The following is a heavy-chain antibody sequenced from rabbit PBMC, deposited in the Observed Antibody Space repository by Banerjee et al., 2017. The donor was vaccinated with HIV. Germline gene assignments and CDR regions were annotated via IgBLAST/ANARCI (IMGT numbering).Heavy chain of an antibody. CDR3: ARDDPSSGGFAFNL. CDR1: GIDFSSYYY. V-gene: IGHV1S40*01. D-gene: IGHD1-1*01. CDR2: IYASSGST. J-gene: IGHJ4*01. Sequence: QSLEESGGDLVKPGASLTLTCTASGIDFSSYYYMCWVRQAPGKGLEWIACIYASSGSTYYASWAKGRFTISKPSSTTVTLQMTSLTAADTATYFCARDDPSSGGFAFNLWGPGTLVTVS.